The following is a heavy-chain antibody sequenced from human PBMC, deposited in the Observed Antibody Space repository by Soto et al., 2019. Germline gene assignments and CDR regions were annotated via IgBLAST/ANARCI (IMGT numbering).Heavy chain of an antibody. J-gene: IGHJ6*03. V-gene: IGHV3-33*01. CDR3: ARDGGLGDLLMDV. Sequence: QVQLVECGGGVVQPGRSLRLSCAASGFTFSSYGMHWVRQAPGKGLEWVAVIWYDGSNKYYAESVKGRFTISRDNSQNTLDVQMNSLRGEDTAVYYCARDGGLGDLLMDVWGKGTTVTVSS. D-gene: IGHD3-10*01. CDR1: GFTFSSYG. CDR2: IWYDGSNK.